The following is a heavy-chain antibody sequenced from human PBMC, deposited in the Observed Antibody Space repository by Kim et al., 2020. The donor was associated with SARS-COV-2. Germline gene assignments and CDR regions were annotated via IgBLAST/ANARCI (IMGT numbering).Heavy chain of an antibody. CDR3: ARDRVIGLRPNPGCFYY. CDR2: ISFDGSNK. D-gene: IGHD4-17*01. Sequence: GGSLRLSCAASGFTFSSYTMHWVRQAPGKGLEWVAVISFDGSNKYYADSVKGRFTISRDNSKNTLYLQMNSLRAEDTAVYYCARDRVIGLRPNPGCFYYWGQGTLVTVSS. CDR1: GFTFSSYT. V-gene: IGHV3-30*04. J-gene: IGHJ4*02.